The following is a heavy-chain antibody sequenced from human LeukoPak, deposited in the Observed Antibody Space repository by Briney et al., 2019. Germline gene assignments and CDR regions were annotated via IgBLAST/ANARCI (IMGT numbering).Heavy chain of an antibody. Sequence: RSDPQSLTCAVYGRPFSVYYWIWPRHPPGKGLECIGEISHSGSTNYNPPLKSRVPIPVDTSKNQFSLKLSSVTAADTAVYYCARGAYGSGSYSALYSYYMDVWGKGCTGTVSS. CDR3: ARGAYGSGSYSALYSYYMDV. J-gene: IGHJ6*03. V-gene: IGHV4-34*01. CDR1: GRPFSVYY. CDR2: ISHSGST. D-gene: IGHD3-10*01.